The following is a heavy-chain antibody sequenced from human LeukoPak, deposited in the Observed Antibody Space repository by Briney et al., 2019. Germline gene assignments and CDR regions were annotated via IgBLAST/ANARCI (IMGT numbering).Heavy chain of an antibody. CDR1: GFTFSNAW. V-gene: IGHV3-74*01. Sequence: GGSLRLSCAASGFTFSNAWMNWVRQGPGKGLVWVSRIYSDGSRTNYADSVKGRFTISGDNAKNTLYLQMNSLRAEDTAVYYCARSGRGGAFDIWGQGTMVTVSS. CDR2: IYSDGSRT. J-gene: IGHJ3*02. CDR3: ARSGRGGAFDI. D-gene: IGHD1-26*01.